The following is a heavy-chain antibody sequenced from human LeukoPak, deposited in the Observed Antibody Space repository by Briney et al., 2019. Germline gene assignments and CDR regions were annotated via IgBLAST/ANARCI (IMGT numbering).Heavy chain of an antibody. Sequence: RPSETLSLTCAVYGGSFRGYYWSWIRQPPGKGLEWIGEINHSGSTNYNPSLKSRVTISVDTSKNQFSLKLSSVTAADTAVYYCARRILTAPGYFDYWGQGTLVTVSS. CDR2: INHSGST. V-gene: IGHV4-34*01. CDR3: ARRILTAPGYFDY. D-gene: IGHD3-9*01. J-gene: IGHJ4*02. CDR1: GGSFRGYY.